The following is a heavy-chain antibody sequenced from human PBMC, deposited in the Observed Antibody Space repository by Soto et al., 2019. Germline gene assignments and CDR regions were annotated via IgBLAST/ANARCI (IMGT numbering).Heavy chain of an antibody. CDR1: GFTFSNAW. CDR3: TTDGVGATLGFDY. V-gene: IGHV3-15*01. CDR2: IKSKTDGGTT. D-gene: IGHD1-26*01. J-gene: IGHJ4*02. Sequence: EVQLVESGGGLVKPGGSLRLSCAASGFTFSNAWMSWVRQAPGKGLEWVGRIKSKTDGGTTDYAAPVKGRFTISRDDSKNTLYLQMNSLKTEDTAVYYCTTDGVGATLGFDYWGQGTLVTVSS.